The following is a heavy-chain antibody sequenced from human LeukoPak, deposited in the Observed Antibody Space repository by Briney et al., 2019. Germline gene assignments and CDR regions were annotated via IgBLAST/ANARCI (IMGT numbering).Heavy chain of an antibody. CDR1: GFTFSSYG. D-gene: IGHD2-2*02. Sequence: GGSLRLSCAASGFTFSSYGMHWVRQAPGKGLEWVAVISYDGSNKYYADSVKGRFTISRDNSKNTLYLQMNSLRAEDTAVYYCAKDCRSTSCYRRPCYCMDVWGQGTTVTVSS. CDR3: AKDCRSTSCYRRPCYCMDV. CDR2: ISYDGSNK. J-gene: IGHJ6*02. V-gene: IGHV3-30*18.